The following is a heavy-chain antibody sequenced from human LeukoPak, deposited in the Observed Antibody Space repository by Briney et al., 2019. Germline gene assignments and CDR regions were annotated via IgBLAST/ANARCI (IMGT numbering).Heavy chain of an antibody. CDR1: GGSISSYY. CDR2: IYYSGST. V-gene: IGHV4-59*01. Sequence: PSETLSLTCTVSGGSISSYYWSWIRQPPGKGLEWIGYIYYSGSTNYKSSLKSRVTISVDTSKNQFSLKLSSVTAADTAVYYCARTTMVRGTYYMDVWGKGTTVTVSS. CDR3: ARTTMVRGTYYMDV. J-gene: IGHJ6*03. D-gene: IGHD3-10*01.